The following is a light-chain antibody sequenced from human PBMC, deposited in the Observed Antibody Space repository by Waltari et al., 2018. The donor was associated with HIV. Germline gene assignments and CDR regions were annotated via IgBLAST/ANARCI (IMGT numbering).Light chain of an antibody. CDR3: QQYNNWPPLT. CDR1: QSVGSN. V-gene: IGKV3D-15*01. J-gene: IGKJ4*01. CDR2: GAS. Sequence: EVVMTQSPATLSVSPGEGATRSCRASQSVGSNLAWYQQKPGQAPRLLIYGASSRATGIPARFSGSGSGTEFTLTISSLQSEDFAIYFCQQYNNWPPLTFGGGTKVEIK.